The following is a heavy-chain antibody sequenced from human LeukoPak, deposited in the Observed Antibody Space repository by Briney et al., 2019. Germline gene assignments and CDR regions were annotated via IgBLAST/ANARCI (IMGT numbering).Heavy chain of an antibody. D-gene: IGHD1-26*01. Sequence: ASVKVSCKASGYTFTSYYMHWVRQAPGQGLEWMGIINPSGGSTSYAQKFQGRVTMTRDMSTSTVYMELSSLRSEDTAVYYCARFPSGSLSETGNNWFDPWGQGTLVTVSS. J-gene: IGHJ5*02. CDR2: INPSGGST. CDR1: GYTFTSYY. V-gene: IGHV1-46*01. CDR3: ARFPSGSLSETGNNWFDP.